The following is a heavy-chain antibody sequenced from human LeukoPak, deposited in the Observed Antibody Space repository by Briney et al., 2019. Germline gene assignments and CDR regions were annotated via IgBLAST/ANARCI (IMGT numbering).Heavy chain of an antibody. D-gene: IGHD3-22*01. CDR2: IYYSGST. J-gene: IGHJ3*02. Sequence: PSETLSLTCTVSGGSISSYYWSWIRQPPGKGLEWIGYIYYSGSTNYNPSLKSRVTISVDTSKNQFSLKLSSVTAADTAVYYCARGFYDSSGYYYVDAFDIWGQGTMVTVSS. V-gene: IGHV4-59*01. CDR1: GGSISSYY. CDR3: ARGFYDSSGYYYVDAFDI.